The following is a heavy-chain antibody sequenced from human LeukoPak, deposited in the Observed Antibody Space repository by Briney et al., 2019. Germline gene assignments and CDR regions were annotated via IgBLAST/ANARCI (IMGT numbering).Heavy chain of an antibody. V-gene: IGHV3-21*01. J-gene: IGHJ5*02. CDR2: ISHSSEYI. Sequence: GRSLRLFCEASGFTFSIYSMNWVRQAPGKGMEWVSSISHSSEYIYYADSAKGRFTLSRDTATHSLYMQMTSLTAADMAVSFCARVTPCSVSYLDPWGQGTLVTVSS. CDR3: ARVTPCSVSYLDP. D-gene: IGHD5/OR15-5a*01. CDR1: GFTFSIYS.